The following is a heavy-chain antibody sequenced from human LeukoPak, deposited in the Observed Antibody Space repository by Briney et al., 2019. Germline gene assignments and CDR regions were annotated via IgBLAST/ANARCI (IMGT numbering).Heavy chain of an antibody. CDR3: ARAASVIPFDY. D-gene: IGHD3-16*02. CDR1: GFTFSSYS. Sequence: GGSLRLSCAASGFTFSSYSMNWVRQAPGKGLEWVSSISSSSSYIYYADSVKGRLTISRDNAKNSLYPQMNSLRAEDTAVYYCARAASVIPFDYWGQGTLVTVSS. V-gene: IGHV3-21*01. CDR2: ISSSSSYI. J-gene: IGHJ4*02.